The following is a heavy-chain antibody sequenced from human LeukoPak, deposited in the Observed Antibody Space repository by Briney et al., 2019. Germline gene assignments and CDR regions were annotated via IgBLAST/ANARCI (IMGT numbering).Heavy chain of an antibody. CDR2: ISYLGDDQ. CDR1: GFTFSTYG. Sequence: GRSLRLSCAASGFTFSTYGMHWVRQAPGKGLEWVAVISYLGDDQFYAESVKGRFTISRDNSKNTLYLQMNSLRAEDTAVYYCAKSSSYDYGDYDYWGQGTLVTVSS. V-gene: IGHV3-30*18. D-gene: IGHD4-17*01. J-gene: IGHJ4*02. CDR3: AKSSSYDYGDYDY.